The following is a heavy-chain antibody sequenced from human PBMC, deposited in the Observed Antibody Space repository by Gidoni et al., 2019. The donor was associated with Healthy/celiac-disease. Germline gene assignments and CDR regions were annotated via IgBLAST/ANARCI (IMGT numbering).Heavy chain of an antibody. J-gene: IGHJ6*02. D-gene: IGHD5-12*01. Sequence: QVQLVESGGGVVQPGRSLRLSCAASGFTFSSYGMHWVRQAPGKGLEWVAVIWYDGSNKYYADSVKGRFTISRDNSKNTLYLQMNSLRAEDTAVYYCARGSGYDKPVAYYGMDVWGQGTTVTVSS. CDR1: GFTFSSYG. V-gene: IGHV3-33*01. CDR3: ARGSGYDKPVAYYGMDV. CDR2: IWYDGSNK.